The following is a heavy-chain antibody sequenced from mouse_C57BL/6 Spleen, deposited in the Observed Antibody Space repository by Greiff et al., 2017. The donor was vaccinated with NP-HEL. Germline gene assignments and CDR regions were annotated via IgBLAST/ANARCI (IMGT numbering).Heavy chain of an antibody. J-gene: IGHJ4*01. CDR1: GYTFTDYY. CDR3: ARVYDYYAMDY. V-gene: IGHV1-76*01. Sequence: SGAELVRPGASVKLSCKASGYTFTDYYINWVKQRPGQGLEWIARIYPGSGNTYYNEKFKGKATLTAEKSSSTAYMQLSSLTSEDSAVYFCARVYDYYAMDYWGQGTSVTVSS. CDR2: IYPGSGNT. D-gene: IGHD2-3*01.